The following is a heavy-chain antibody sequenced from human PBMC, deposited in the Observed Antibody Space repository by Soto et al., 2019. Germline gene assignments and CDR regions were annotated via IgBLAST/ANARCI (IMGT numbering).Heavy chain of an antibody. CDR3: ARDYRVPPDGAMEG. D-gene: IGHD3-16*02. J-gene: IGHJ6*02. Sequence: SETLSLTCTVSVGSINSGDYHWSWIRQSPWKGLEWIGAIYYSGSTYYNPSLKSRIRISVDTSNNQFSLNINSVTAADTAVYYCARDYRVPPDGAMEGWGQGTTGSVSS. CDR2: IYYSGST. CDR1: VGSINSGDYH. V-gene: IGHV4-30-4*01.